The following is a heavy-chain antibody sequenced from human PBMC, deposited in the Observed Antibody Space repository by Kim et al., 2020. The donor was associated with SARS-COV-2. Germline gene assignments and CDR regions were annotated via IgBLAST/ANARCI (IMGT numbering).Heavy chain of an antibody. J-gene: IGHJ5*02. CDR3: ARSGWGNWFDP. CDR2: T. Sequence: THYSPPVSSRVTISVHKSKTQCSLKLSSVTAADTAVYYCARSGWGNWFDPWGQGTLVTVSS. V-gene: IGHV4-4*02. D-gene: IGHD6-19*01.